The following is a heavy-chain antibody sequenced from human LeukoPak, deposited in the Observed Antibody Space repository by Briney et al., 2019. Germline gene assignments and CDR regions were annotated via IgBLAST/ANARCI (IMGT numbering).Heavy chain of an antibody. CDR3: ARLSRQLVLYYYYYMDV. J-gene: IGHJ6*03. CDR2: ITGGGDTT. Sequence: GGSLRLSCAASGFTFSSYAMTWVRQAPGKGLEWVSAITGGGDTTYYADSVKGRFTISRDNSKNTLYLQMNNLRAEDTAVYYCARLSRQLVLYYYYYMDVWGKGTTVTVSS. CDR1: GFTFSSYA. V-gene: IGHV3-23*01. D-gene: IGHD6-6*01.